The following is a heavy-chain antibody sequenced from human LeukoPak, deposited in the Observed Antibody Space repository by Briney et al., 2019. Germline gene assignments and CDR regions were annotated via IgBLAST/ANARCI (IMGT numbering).Heavy chain of an antibody. J-gene: IGHJ4*02. CDR3: ARPHTGFDS. CDR1: GFIFSDYW. V-gene: IGHV3-74*01. CDR2: INGDGSIT. Sequence: GGSLRLSCTASGFIFSDYWMHWVRQAPGKGLVWLSRINGDGSITVYADSVKGRFTISRDNARNTFYLQLNSLRVEDTAVHYCARPHTGFDSWGQGTLVTVSS.